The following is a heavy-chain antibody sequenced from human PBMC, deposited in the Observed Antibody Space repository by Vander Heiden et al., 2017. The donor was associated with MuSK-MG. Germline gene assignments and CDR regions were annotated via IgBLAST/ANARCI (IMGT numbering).Heavy chain of an antibody. CDR1: GGSISSYS. Sequence: QVQLQASAAGLVKPSAPLSLTCHFSGGSISSYSWGVIRQHQGKGLEWIGYSYDSGSTNYNPSLKSRVTISVDTSKNQFSLKLSSVTAADTAVEYCARGGSGWSDYCDYWGQGTLVTVAA. D-gene: IGHD6-19*01. J-gene: IGHJ4*02. CDR3: ARGGSGWSDYCDY. V-gene: IGHV4-59*01. CDR2: SYDSGST.